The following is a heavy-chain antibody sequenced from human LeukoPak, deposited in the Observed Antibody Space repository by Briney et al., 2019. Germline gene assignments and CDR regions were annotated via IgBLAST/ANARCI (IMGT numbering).Heavy chain of an antibody. Sequence: GRSLRLSCAASGFTVSHYGVSWVRQAPGKGLEWISGIRSAVETTHYADSVKGRFIISRDNSKNALSLQLNSLRPEDTALYYCAKHFCTGLDCSLFDSWGQGTLVTVSS. D-gene: IGHD3/OR15-3a*01. CDR3: AKHFCTGLDCSLFDS. CDR1: GFTVSHYG. V-gene: IGHV3-23*01. CDR2: IRSAVETT. J-gene: IGHJ4*02.